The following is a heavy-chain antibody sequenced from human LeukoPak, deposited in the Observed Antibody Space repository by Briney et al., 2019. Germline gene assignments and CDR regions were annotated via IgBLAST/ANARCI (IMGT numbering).Heavy chain of an antibody. CDR3: ARVLGVPYYYGSGSYFWWFDP. V-gene: IGHV4-4*07. CDR2: IYTSGST. CDR1: GDSISGFY. D-gene: IGHD3-10*01. Sequence: PSGTLSLTCSVSGDSISGFYWSWIRQPAGKGLEWIGRIYTSGSTNYNPSLKSRVTMSVDTSQNQFSLKLSSVTAADTAVYYCARVLGVPYYYGSGSYFWWFDPWGQGTLVTVSS. J-gene: IGHJ5*02.